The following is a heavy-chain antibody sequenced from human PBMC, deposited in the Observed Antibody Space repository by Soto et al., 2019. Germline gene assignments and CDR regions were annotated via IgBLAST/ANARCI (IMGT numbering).Heavy chain of an antibody. D-gene: IGHD5-12*01. V-gene: IGHV2-5*01. CDR3: AHTGYSGLNLSFFYGLDV. CDR1: GFSLSTSGVG. CDR2: IYWNDDK. Sequence: QITLKESGPTLAKPTQTLTLTCSFSGFSLSTSGVGVGWIRQPPGKALEWLAVIYWNDDKRYSPSLKSRLTITKDTPKNQVVLTMTNMDPVDTATYYCAHTGYSGLNLSFFYGLDVWGQGTTVTVSS. J-gene: IGHJ6*02.